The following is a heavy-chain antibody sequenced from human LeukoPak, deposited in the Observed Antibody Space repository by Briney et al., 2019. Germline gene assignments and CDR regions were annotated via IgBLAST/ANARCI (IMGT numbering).Heavy chain of an antibody. CDR1: GYTFTSYD. J-gene: IGHJ4*02. Sequence: ASVKVSCKASGYTFTSYDINWVRQATGQGLEWMGWMNPNSGNTGYAQKFQGRVTMTRNTSISAAYMELSRLRSDDTAVYYCARAWGGRYSYGYFSGGFDYWGQGTLVTVSS. V-gene: IGHV1-8*01. D-gene: IGHD5-18*01. CDR2: MNPNSGNT. CDR3: ARAWGGRYSYGYFSGGFDY.